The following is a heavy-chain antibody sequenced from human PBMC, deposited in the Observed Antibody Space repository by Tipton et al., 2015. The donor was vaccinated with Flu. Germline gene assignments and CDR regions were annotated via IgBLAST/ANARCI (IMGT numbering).Heavy chain of an antibody. CDR1: GGSFRGYA. CDR2: FIPKFDAP. Sequence: QVQLVQSGAAVKTPGSSMKVSCMASGGSFRGYAISWVRQAPGQGLEWMGGFIPKFDAPNYASTFQDRVTIAADESTSTIFMELSRLRSEDTAVYYCAAGVPVTSCYTCYYYAMDVWGQGTTVTVSS. V-gene: IGHV1-69*12. CDR3: AAGVPVTSCYTCYYYAMDV. D-gene: IGHD2-2*02. J-gene: IGHJ6*02.